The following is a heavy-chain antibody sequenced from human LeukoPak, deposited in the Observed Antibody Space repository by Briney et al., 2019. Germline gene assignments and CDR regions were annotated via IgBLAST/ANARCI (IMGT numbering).Heavy chain of an antibody. CDR2: INPNSGGT. V-gene: IGHV1-2*04. CDR3: AREITGPLTFDS. CDR1: GYTFTGYY. D-gene: IGHD3-9*01. Sequence: ASVKVSCKASGYTFTGYYMHWVRQAPGQGLEWMGWINPNSGGTNYAQKFQGWVTMTRNTSISTAYMELSRLRTDDTAVYYCAREITGPLTFDSWAKGTLVPVSS. J-gene: IGHJ4*02.